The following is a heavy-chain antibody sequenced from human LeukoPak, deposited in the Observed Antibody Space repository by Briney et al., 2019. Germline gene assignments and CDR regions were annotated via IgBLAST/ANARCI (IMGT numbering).Heavy chain of an antibody. V-gene: IGHV3-7*01. D-gene: IGHD2-2*01. CDR3: ARDPDCGSNSCYYLY. CDR2: IKHDGSDK. CDR1: GFTFSHHW. J-gene: IGHJ4*02. Sequence: GGSLRLSCKASGFTFSHHWMTWLRQAPGKGLEWVANIKHDGSDKYYVDSVKGRFTISRDNAENYLYLEMNSLRAEDTAVYYCARDPDCGSNSCYYLYWGQGTLVTVSS.